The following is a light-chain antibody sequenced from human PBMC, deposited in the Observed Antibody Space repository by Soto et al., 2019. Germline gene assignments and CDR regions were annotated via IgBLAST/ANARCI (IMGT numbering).Light chain of an antibody. CDR2: EVS. J-gene: IGLJ2*01. V-gene: IGLV2-23*02. Sequence: QSVLTQPASVSGSPGQSINISCTGTSSDVGSYNVVSWYQQHPGKAPKLIIYEVSKRPSGVSNRFSGSKSGNTASLTISGLQAEDEADYHCSSYADFNTLVFGGGTKLTVL. CDR1: SSDVGSYNV. CDR3: SSYADFNTLV.